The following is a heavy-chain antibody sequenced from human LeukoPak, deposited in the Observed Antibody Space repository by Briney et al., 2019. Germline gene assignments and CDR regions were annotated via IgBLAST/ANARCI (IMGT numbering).Heavy chain of an antibody. V-gene: IGHV1-18*01. CDR1: GYTFTTYT. D-gene: IGHD3-22*01. Sequence: SVKVSCKASGYTFTTYTISWVRQAPGQGLEWMGWISASNGNANHAQKLQGRGTMTTDTSTSTAYMELRSLRSDDTGVYHCARILYYDSSGPPDYWGQGALGTVSS. CDR2: ISASNGNA. J-gene: IGHJ4*02. CDR3: ARILYYDSSGPPDY.